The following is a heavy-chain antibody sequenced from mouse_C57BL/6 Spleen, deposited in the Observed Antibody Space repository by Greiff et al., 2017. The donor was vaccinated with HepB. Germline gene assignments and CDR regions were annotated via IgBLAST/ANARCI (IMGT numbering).Heavy chain of an antibody. J-gene: IGHJ4*01. V-gene: IGHV3-6*01. CDR1: GYSITSGYY. D-gene: IGHD1-1*01. CDR3: ARDAYYYGSSSAMDY. Sequence: EVQVVESGPGLVKPSQSLSLTCSVTGYSITSGYYWNWIRQFPGNKLEWMGYISYDGSNNYNPSLKNRISITRDTSKNQFFLKLNSVTTEDTATYYCARDAYYYGSSSAMDYWGQGTSVTVSS. CDR2: ISYDGSN.